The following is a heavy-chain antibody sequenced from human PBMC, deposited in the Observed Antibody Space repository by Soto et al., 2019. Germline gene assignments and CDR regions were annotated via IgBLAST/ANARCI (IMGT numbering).Heavy chain of an antibody. CDR2: ISWNSGNI. CDR1: GFTFDENA. CDR3: VRDGGISGHYDAFDS. Sequence: GGSLRLSCAASGFTFDENAMHWVRQAPGKGLEWVSGISWNSGNIGYADSVKGRFTISRDNAKNSLYLQMNSLRAEDTALYYCVRDGGISGHYDAFDSWGQGTMVTVSS. D-gene: IGHD6-25*01. J-gene: IGHJ3*01. V-gene: IGHV3-9*01.